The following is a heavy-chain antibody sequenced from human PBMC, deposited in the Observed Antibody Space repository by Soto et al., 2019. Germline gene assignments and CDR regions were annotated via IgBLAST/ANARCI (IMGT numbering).Heavy chain of an antibody. CDR2: IYYSGST. CDR3: ARVLTTMGVYFDY. CDR1: GGSISSYY. Sequence: QVQLQESGPGLVKPSETLSLTCTVSGGSISSYYWSWIRQPPGKGLEWIGYIYYSGSTNYNPSLKSRVTISVDTSKNQFSLKLSSVTAADTAVYYCARVLTTMGVYFDYWGQGTLVTVSS. D-gene: IGHD3-9*01. V-gene: IGHV4-59*01. J-gene: IGHJ4*02.